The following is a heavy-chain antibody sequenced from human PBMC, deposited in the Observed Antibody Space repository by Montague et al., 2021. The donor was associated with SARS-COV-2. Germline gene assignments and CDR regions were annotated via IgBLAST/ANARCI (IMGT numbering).Heavy chain of an antibody. CDR3: AKDMGPYGSGPYGMDV. CDR2: ISWNSGSI. D-gene: IGHD3-10*01. V-gene: IGHV3-9*01. CDR1: GFTFDDYA. Sequence: SLRLSCAASGFTFDDYAMHWVRQAPGKGLEWVSGISWNSGSIGYADSVKGRFTISRDNAKNSLYLQMNSLRAEDTALYYCAKDMGPYGSGPYGMDVWGQGTTAPVSS. J-gene: IGHJ6*02.